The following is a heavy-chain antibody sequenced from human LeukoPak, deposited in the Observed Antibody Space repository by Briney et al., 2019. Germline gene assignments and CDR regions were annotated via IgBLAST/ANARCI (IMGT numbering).Heavy chain of an antibody. J-gene: IGHJ4*02. CDR3: ARGRVVMRILTGYYNDY. CDR1: GYTFTSYD. V-gene: IGHV1-8*01. CDR2: MNPNSGNT. Sequence: ASVKVSCKASGYTFTSYDINWVRQATGQGLEGMGWMNPNSGNTGYAQKFQGRVTMTRNTSISTAYMELSSLRSEDTAVYYCARGRVVMRILTGYYNDYWGQGTLVTVSS. D-gene: IGHD3-9*01.